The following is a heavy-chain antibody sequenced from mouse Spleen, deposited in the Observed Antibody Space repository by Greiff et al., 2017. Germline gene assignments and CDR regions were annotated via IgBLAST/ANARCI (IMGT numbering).Heavy chain of an antibody. CDR3: ARSTTVVDDY. D-gene: IGHD1-1*01. J-gene: IGHJ2*01. V-gene: IGHV1-81*01. CDR1: GYTFTSYG. CDR2: IYPRSGNT. Sequence: VKVVESGAELARPGASVKLSCKASGYTFTSYGISWVKQRTGQGLEWIGEIYPRSGNTYYNEKFKGKATLTADKSSSTAYMELRSLTSEDSAVYFCARSTTVVDDYWGQGTTLTVSS.